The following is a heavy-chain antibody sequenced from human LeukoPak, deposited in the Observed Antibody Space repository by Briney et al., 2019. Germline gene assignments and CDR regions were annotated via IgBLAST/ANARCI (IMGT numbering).Heavy chain of an antibody. D-gene: IGHD1-26*01. J-gene: IGHJ4*02. CDR3: AKTQWELLAFDY. CDR1: GGTFSSYA. Sequence: GSSVKVSCKASGGTFSSYAISWVRQAPGQGLEWMGGIIPIFGTANYAQKFQGRVTITADKSTSKAYMELSSLRAEDTAVYYCAKTQWELLAFDYWGQGTLVTVSS. V-gene: IGHV1-69*06. CDR2: IIPIFGTA.